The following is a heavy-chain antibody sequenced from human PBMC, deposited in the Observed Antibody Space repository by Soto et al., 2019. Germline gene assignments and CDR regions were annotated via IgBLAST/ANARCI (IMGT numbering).Heavy chain of an antibody. CDR3: AKVLWDGYNSFDY. Sequence: GSLRLSCAASGFTFSSYGMHWVRQAPGKGLEWVAVISYDGSNKYYADSVKGRFTISRDNSKNTLYLQMNSLRAEDTAVYYCAKVLWDGYNSFDYWGQGTLVTVSS. CDR1: GFTFSSYG. J-gene: IGHJ4*02. D-gene: IGHD5-12*01. V-gene: IGHV3-30*18. CDR2: ISYDGSNK.